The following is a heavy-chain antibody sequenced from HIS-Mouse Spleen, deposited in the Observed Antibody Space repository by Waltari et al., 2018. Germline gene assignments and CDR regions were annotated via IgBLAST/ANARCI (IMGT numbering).Heavy chain of an antibody. J-gene: IGHJ4*02. V-gene: IGHV3-48*01. CDR3: ARDDTAMVTGPG. CDR1: GFTFSSYS. CDR2: ISSSSSTI. Sequence: EVQLVESGGGLVQPGGSLRLSCAASGFTFSSYSMNWVRQAPGKGLELVSYISSSSSTIYYADSVKGRFTISRDNAKNSLYLQMNSLRAEDTAVYYCARDDTAMVTGPGWGQGTLVTVSS. D-gene: IGHD5-18*01.